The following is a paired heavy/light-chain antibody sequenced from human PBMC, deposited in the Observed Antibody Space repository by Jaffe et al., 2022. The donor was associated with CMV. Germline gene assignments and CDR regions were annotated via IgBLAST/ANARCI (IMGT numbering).Heavy chain of an antibody. CDR3: ARTICSSTNCHRPLEN. CDR2: LDINGGNT. CDR1: GFTFGNYA. J-gene: IGHJ4*02. V-gene: IGHV3-64*01. Sequence: EVQLVESGGDLVQPGGSLRLSCAASGFTFGNYAMHWVRQAPGKGLEYVSGLDINGGNTFYANSVKGRFTISRDNSRNTVYLQMGSLRAEDMAVYYCARTICSSTNCHRPLENWGRGTLVTVSS. D-gene: IGHD2-2*01.
Light chain of an antibody. CDR2: GAS. V-gene: IGKV3-20*01. Sequence: DIVLTQSPGTLSLSPGERATLSCRASQSVSSTSLGWYQQKPGQAPRLLIYGASNRATGIPDRFSGSGSGTDFTLTISKLEPEDFVVYYCHYYHGSLLTFGGGTKVEI. CDR3: HYYHGSLLT. J-gene: IGKJ4*01. CDR1: QSVSSTS.